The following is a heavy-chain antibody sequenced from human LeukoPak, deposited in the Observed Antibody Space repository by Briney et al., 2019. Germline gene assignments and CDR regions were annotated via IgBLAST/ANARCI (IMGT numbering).Heavy chain of an antibody. CDR2: IYTSGST. CDR1: GGSISSGSYY. CDR3: ARRGLGSSYFDH. Sequence: PSETLSLTCTVSGGSISSGSYYWSWIRQPAGKGLEWIGRIYTSGSTNYNPSLKSRVTISVDTSKNQFSLKLSSVTAADTAVYYCARRGLGSSYFDHWGQGTLVTVSS. D-gene: IGHD3-10*01. J-gene: IGHJ4*02. V-gene: IGHV4-61*02.